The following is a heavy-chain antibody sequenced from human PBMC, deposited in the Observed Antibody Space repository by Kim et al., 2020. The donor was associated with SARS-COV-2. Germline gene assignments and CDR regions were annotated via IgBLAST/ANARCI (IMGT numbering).Heavy chain of an antibody. D-gene: IGHD6-19*01. CDR3: ARDHRYSSGWQFDY. CDR1: GGSISSYY. CDR2: IYYRGST. V-gene: IGHV4-59*13. J-gene: IGHJ4*02. Sequence: SETLSLTCTVSGGSISSYYWSWIRQPPGKGLEWIGYIYYRGSTNYNPSLKSRVTISVDTSKNQFSLKLSSVTAADTAVYYCARDHRYSSGWQFDYWGQGTLVTVSS.